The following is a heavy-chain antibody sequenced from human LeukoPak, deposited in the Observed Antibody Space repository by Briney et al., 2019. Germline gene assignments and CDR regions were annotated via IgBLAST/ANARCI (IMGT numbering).Heavy chain of an antibody. J-gene: IGHJ4*02. V-gene: IGHV3-23*01. D-gene: IGHD1-26*01. CDR1: GFTFSSYS. Sequence: GGSLRLSCAASGFTFSSYSMNWVRQAPGKGLERVSTISAGGATTVYADSVKGRFTISRDNSRNTLYLLMNSLRSEDTAIYFCARYSERSFDYWGQGALVTVSS. CDR2: ISAGGATT. CDR3: ARYSERSFDY.